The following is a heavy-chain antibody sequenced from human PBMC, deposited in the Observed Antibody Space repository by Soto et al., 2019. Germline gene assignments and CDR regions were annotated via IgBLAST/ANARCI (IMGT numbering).Heavy chain of an antibody. CDR2: IFYSGIS. D-gene: IGHD3-16*01. CDR3: ARDRIRLTFGGGSGEWGIDS. J-gene: IGHJ4*02. Sequence: QVQLQESGPGLVKPSQTLSLTCTVSGDSITSGVHYWSWIRQRPGKGLEWIGYIFYSGISYYNPALRSRVTISVYKSKDQFSLALLSVPAAATAVSCCARDRIRLTFGGGSGEWGIDSWGQGTLVTVSS. CDR1: GDSITSGVHY. V-gene: IGHV4-31*03.